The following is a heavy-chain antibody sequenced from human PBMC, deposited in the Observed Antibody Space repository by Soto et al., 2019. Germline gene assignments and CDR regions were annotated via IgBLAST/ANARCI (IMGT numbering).Heavy chain of an antibody. CDR1: GGSFSGYY. CDR2: INHSGST. D-gene: IGHD2-8*01. Sequence: SETLSLTCAVYGGSFSGYYWSWIRQPPGKGLEWIGEINHSGSTNYNPSLKSRVTISVDTSKNQFSLKLSSVTAADTAVYYCAIPQRDQWGMDVWGQGTTVTVSS. J-gene: IGHJ6*02. V-gene: IGHV4-34*01. CDR3: AIPQRDQWGMDV.